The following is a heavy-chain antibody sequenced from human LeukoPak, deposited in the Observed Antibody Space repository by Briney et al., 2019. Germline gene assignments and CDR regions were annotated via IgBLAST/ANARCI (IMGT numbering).Heavy chain of an antibody. J-gene: IGHJ4*02. CDR2: INSDGSST. V-gene: IGHV3-74*01. Sequence: QAGGSLRLSCAASGFTFTSYWMHWVRQAPGKGLVWVSRINSDGSSTNYADSVKDRFTISRDNAKNTLYLQVNSLRAEDTAVYFCARGTNYYDSTGMSDWGQGTLVTVSS. D-gene: IGHD3-22*01. CDR1: GFTFTSYW. CDR3: ARGTNYYDSTGMSD.